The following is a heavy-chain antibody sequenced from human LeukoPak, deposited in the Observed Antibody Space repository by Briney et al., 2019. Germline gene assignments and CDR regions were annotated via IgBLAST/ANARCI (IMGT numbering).Heavy chain of an antibody. Sequence: SVKVSCKASGGTFSSYAISWVRQAPGQGLEWMGRIIPIFGIANYAQEFQGRVTITADKSTSTAYMELSSLRSEDTAVYYCAGSYCGGDCHRGYYYYGMDVWGQGTTVTVSS. V-gene: IGHV1-69*04. CDR1: GGTFSSYA. D-gene: IGHD2-21*02. CDR3: AGSYCGGDCHRGYYYYGMDV. J-gene: IGHJ6*02. CDR2: IIPIFGIA.